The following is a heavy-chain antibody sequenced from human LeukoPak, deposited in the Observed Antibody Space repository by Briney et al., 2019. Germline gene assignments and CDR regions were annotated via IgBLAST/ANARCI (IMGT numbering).Heavy chain of an antibody. CDR1: GYTFTSYY. V-gene: IGHV1-46*01. CDR2: INPSGGST. D-gene: IGHD5-18*01. CDR3: ASEYSYGLGAFDI. Sequence: ASVKVSCKASGYTFTSYYMHWVRQAPGQGLEWMGIINPSGGSTSYAQKFQGRVTMTRDTSTSTVYMELSSLRSEDTAVYYYASEYSYGLGAFDIWGQGTMVTVSS. J-gene: IGHJ3*02.